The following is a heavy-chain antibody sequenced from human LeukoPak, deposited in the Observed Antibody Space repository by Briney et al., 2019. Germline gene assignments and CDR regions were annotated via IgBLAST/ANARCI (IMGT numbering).Heavy chain of an antibody. CDR1: GYSFTSYW. Sequence: GESLKISCKGSGYSFTSYWIGWVRQMPGKGLEWMGIIYPGDSDTRYSPSFQGQVTISADKSISTAYLQWSSLKASDTAMYYCARVVVAAANWFDPWGQGTLVTVSP. D-gene: IGHD2-15*01. V-gene: IGHV5-51*01. CDR2: IYPGDSDT. J-gene: IGHJ5*02. CDR3: ARVVVAAANWFDP.